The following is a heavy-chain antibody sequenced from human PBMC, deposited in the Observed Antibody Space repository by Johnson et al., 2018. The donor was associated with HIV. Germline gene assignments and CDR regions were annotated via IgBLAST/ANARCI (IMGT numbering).Heavy chain of an antibody. Sequence: VQLVESGGGVVRPGGSLRLSCAASGFTFDDYGMSWVRQAPGKGLEWVSGISGTGASTYYADSGKGRFTIARDKSENTVYLQMNSLRAEDTAIYYCAKDMNNFWSGYPNDAFDIWGQGTMVTVSS. J-gene: IGHJ3*02. D-gene: IGHD3-3*01. CDR3: AKDMNNFWSGYPNDAFDI. CDR2: ISGTGAST. V-gene: IGHV3-23*04. CDR1: GFTFDDYG.